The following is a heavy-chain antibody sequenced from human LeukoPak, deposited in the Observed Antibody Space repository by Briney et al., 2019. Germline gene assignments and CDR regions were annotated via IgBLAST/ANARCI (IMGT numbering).Heavy chain of an antibody. CDR2: INPNSGGT. J-gene: IGHJ4*02. CDR3: ARAGYCGSNCYYYFDY. CDR1: GYTFTDYF. Sequence: ASVKVSCKASGYTFTDYFIHWVRQAPGQGLEWMGWINPNSGGTYYAQNFQGRVTMTRDTSISTAYMELSSLTSDDTAVYSCARAGYCGSNCYYYFDYWGQGTLVTVS. D-gene: IGHD2-21*01. V-gene: IGHV1-2*02.